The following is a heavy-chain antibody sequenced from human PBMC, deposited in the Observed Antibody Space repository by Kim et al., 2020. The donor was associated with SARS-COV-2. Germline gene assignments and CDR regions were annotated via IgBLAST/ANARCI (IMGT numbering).Heavy chain of an antibody. J-gene: IGHJ4*02. CDR1: GFTFGNHA. CDR2: IYSNSGGI. D-gene: IGHD6-6*01. Sequence: GGSLRLSCAASGFTFGNHAMHWVRQAPGKGLEWVSSIYSNSGGISYADSVRGRFSISRDNAKDSVYLQMNSLRPEDTAVYYCAKVGDWHSSEFHYWCQGTPVPVSS. V-gene: IGHV3-9*01. CDR3: AKVGDWHSSEFHY.